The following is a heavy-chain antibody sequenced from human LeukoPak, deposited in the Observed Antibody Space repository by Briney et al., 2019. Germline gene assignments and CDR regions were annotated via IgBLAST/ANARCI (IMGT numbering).Heavy chain of an antibody. V-gene: IGHV3-30-3*01. CDR1: GFTFSSYA. D-gene: IGHD2-21*02. CDR2: ISYDGSNK. J-gene: IGHJ4*02. CDR3: VHACGGDCSVFDY. Sequence: GGSLRLSCAASGFTFSSYAMHWARQAPGKGLEWVAVISYDGSNKYYADSVKGRFTISRDNSKNTLYLQMNSLRAEDTAVYYCVHACGGDCSVFDYWGQGTLVTVSS.